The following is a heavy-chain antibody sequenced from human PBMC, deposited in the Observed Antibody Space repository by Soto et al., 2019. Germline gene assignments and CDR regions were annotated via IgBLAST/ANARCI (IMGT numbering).Heavy chain of an antibody. J-gene: IGHJ4*02. D-gene: IGHD2-15*01. CDR2: IILILGIA. CDR3: AREGGYCSGGSCLDY. Sequence: QVQLVQSGAEVKKPGSSVKVSCKASGGTFSSYTISWVRQAPGQGLEWMGRIILILGIANYGQKIQGRVTMTGDKSTSTAYMELSRLRSADSAGYYCAREGGYCSGGSCLDYWGQGTLVPVSS. V-gene: IGHV1-69*08. CDR1: GGTFSSYT.